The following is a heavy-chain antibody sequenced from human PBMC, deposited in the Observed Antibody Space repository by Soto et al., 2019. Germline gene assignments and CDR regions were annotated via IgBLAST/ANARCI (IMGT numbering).Heavy chain of an antibody. V-gene: IGHV4-39*01. Sequence: PGGSLRLSCAASGFTVSSNYMSWVRQAPGKGLEWIGTIYYSGSTYYNPSLKSRVTISVDTSKNHFSLKLSSVIAADTAVYCCARQFSVYGEYGWYFDVGGQGTLVTVTS. CDR1: GFTVSSNY. D-gene: IGHD4-17*01. CDR2: IYYSGST. J-gene: IGHJ4*02. CDR3: ARQFSVYGEYGWYFDV.